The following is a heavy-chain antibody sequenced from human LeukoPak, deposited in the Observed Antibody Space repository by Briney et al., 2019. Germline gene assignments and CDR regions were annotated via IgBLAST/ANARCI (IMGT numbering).Heavy chain of an antibody. CDR3: ARVSYYDGSGYSDYYGMDV. D-gene: IGHD3-22*01. Sequence: PSETLSLTCTVYGGSVSSGSYYWSWIRQPPGKGLEWIGYIYYSGSTNYNPSLKSRVTISVDTSKNQFSLKLSSVTAADTAVYYCARVSYYDGSGYSDYYGMDVWGQGTTVTVSS. CDR2: IYYSGST. V-gene: IGHV4-61*01. J-gene: IGHJ6*02. CDR1: GGSVSSGSYY.